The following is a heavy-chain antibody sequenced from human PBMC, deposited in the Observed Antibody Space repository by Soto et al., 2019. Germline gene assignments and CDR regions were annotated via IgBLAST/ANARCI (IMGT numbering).Heavy chain of an antibody. CDR1: GGSISSTPYY. Sequence: SETLSLTCSVSGGSISSTPYYWGWIRQPPGKGLEWLGTIYYSGTTSYNPSLKSRVIISVDTSNNQFFLKLRSVTAADTAVYYCARHRQYYDTSGYQQRYFDYWGQGTLVTVPQ. CDR3: ARHRQYYDTSGYQQRYFDY. J-gene: IGHJ4*02. V-gene: IGHV4-39*01. CDR2: IYYSGTT. D-gene: IGHD3-22*01.